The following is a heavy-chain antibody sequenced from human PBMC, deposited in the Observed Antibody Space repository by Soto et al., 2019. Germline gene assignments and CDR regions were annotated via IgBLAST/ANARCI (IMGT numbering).Heavy chain of an antibody. V-gene: IGHV4-59*01. J-gene: IGHJ4*02. Sequence: SETLSLTCTVSGGSISSYYWSWIRQPPGKGLEWIGYIYYSGSTNYNPSLKSRVTISVDTSKNQFSLKLSSVTAADTAVYYCARGPSVTVDHFDYWGQGTLVTVSS. CDR3: ARGPSVTVDHFDY. CDR1: GGSISSYY. CDR2: IYYSGST.